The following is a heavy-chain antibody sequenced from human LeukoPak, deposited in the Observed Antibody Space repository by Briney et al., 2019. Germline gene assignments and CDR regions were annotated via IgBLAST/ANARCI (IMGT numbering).Heavy chain of an antibody. CDR1: GLSFSSDS. CDR2: ISSSSNYI. D-gene: IGHD3-22*01. J-gene: IGHJ2*01. Sequence: GGSLRLSCAASGLSFSSDSMNWVRQAPGKGLEWVSSISSSSNYIYYADSVKGRFSISRDNAKNSLYLQMNSLRAEDTAVYYCARETISMRVVAHWYFDLRGRGTLVTVSS. CDR3: ARETISMRVVAHWYFDL. V-gene: IGHV3-21*01.